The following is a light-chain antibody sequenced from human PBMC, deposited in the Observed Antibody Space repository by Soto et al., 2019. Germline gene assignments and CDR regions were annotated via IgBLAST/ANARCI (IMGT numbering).Light chain of an antibody. J-gene: IGLJ2*01. Sequence: QPASVSGSPGQSITISCTGTSSDVGSYNLVSWYQQHPGKAPKVMIYEGSKRPSGVSNRFSGSKSGNTASLTISGLQAEDEADYYCCSYAGSSTLVFGGGTKLTVL. CDR1: SSDVGSYNL. CDR2: EGS. CDR3: CSYAGSSTLV. V-gene: IGLV2-23*01.